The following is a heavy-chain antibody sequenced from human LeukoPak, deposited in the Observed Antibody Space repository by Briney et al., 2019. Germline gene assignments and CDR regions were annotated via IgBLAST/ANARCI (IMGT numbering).Heavy chain of an antibody. J-gene: IGHJ3*02. V-gene: IGHV1-18*01. CDR2: ISGYTGNT. Sequence: VSVKVSCKASGYTFISFGFSWVRQAPGQGPEWMGWISGYTGNTNYAQNFQGRVTMTRDTSISTTYMELSRLRPDDTAVYYCARVGDGLNDAFDIWGQGTMVTVSS. CDR3: ARVGDGLNDAFDI. D-gene: IGHD5-24*01. CDR1: GYTFISFG.